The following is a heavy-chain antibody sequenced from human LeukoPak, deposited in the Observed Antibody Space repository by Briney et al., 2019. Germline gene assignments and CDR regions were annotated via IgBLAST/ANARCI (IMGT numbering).Heavy chain of an antibody. V-gene: IGHV4-4*09. CDR3: ARLSGYCSSTSCYGLSFDYYYYYYMDV. J-gene: IGHJ6*03. CDR2: IYTSGST. D-gene: IGHD2-2*01. CDR1: GGSISSYY. Sequence: SETLSLTCTVSGGSISSYYWSWIRQPPGKGLQWIGYIYTSGSTNYNPSLKSRVTISVDTSKNQFSLKLSSVTAADTAVYYCARLSGYCSSTSCYGLSFDYYYYYYMDVWGKGTTVTVSS.